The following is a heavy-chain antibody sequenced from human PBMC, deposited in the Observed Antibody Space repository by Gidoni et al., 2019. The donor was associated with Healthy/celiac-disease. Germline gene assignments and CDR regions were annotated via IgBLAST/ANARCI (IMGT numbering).Heavy chain of an antibody. J-gene: IGHJ6*02. CDR1: GGPFSSYA. V-gene: IGHV1-69*01. CDR2: IIPIFGTA. Sequence: QVQLVQSGAEVKTPGSSVKVSCKASGGPFSSYASSGVRQAPGQGLEWMGGIIPIFGTANDAQKCQGRVTITADESTSTAYMELSSLRSEDTAVYYCAISDAGYYYYGMDVWGQGTTVTVSS. CDR3: AISDAGYYYYGMDV.